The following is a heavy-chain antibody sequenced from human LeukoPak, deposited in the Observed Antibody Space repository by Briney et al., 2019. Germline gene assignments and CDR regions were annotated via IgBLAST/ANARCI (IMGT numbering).Heavy chain of an antibody. Sequence: SETLSLTCTVSGYSINSAYYWGWIRQPPGKGLEWIGEINHSGSTNYNPSLKSRVTISVDTSKNQFSLKLSSVTAADTAVYYCARHQKVYSGSYFHYYYYMDVWGKGTTVTISS. CDR2: INHSGST. V-gene: IGHV4-38-2*02. CDR3: ARHQKVYSGSYFHYYYYMDV. J-gene: IGHJ6*03. CDR1: GYSINSAYY. D-gene: IGHD1-26*01.